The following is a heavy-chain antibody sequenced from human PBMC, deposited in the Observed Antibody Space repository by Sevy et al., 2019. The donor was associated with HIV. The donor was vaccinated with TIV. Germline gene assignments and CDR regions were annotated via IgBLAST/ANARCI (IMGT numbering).Heavy chain of an antibody. CDR1: GFTFSSYS. J-gene: IGHJ2*01. CDR2: ISSSSTI. CDR3: ARDAVVVTASTFYWYFDL. Sequence: GGSLRLSCAASGFTFSSYSMNWVRQAPGKGLEWVSYISSSSTIYYADSVKGRFTISRDNAKNSLYLQMNSLRDEDTAVYYCARDAVVVTASTFYWYFDLWGRGTLVTVSS. V-gene: IGHV3-48*02. D-gene: IGHD2-21*02.